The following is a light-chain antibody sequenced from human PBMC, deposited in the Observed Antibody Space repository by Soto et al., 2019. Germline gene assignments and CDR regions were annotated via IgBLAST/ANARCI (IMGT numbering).Light chain of an antibody. Sequence: EIVLTQSPGTLSLSPGERATLSCRASQSVSSNYLAWYQQKPGQAPSLLIYGASSRATGIPDRFRGSGSGTDFTLTISSLEPEDFGMYFCQQYGNSAPITFGQGTRVELE. CDR3: QQYGNSAPIT. CDR1: QSVSSNY. CDR2: GAS. J-gene: IGKJ5*01. V-gene: IGKV3-20*01.